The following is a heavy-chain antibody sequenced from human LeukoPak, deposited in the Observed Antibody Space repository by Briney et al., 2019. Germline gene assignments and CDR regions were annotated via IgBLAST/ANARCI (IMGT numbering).Heavy chain of an antibody. CDR1: GFTVSSNY. Sequence: PGGSLRLSCAASGFTVSSNYMSWVRQAPGKGLEWVSVIYSGGSTYYADSVKGRFTISRDNPKNTLYLQMNSLRAEDTAVYYCARLSSPGSMDVWGKGTTVTVSS. D-gene: IGHD6-13*01. CDR3: ARLSSPGSMDV. J-gene: IGHJ6*03. CDR2: IYSGGST. V-gene: IGHV3-66*02.